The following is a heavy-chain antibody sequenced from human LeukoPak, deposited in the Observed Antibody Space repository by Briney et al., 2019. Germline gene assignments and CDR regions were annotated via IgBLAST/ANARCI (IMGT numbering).Heavy chain of an antibody. CDR2: ISGSGGST. Sequence: GGSLRLSCAASGFTFSSYAMSWVRQAPGKGLEWVSAISGSGGSTYYADSVKGRFTISRDNSKNTLYLQMNSLRAGDTAVYYCAKDRIVGATQGLFDYWGQGTLVTVSS. D-gene: IGHD1-26*01. V-gene: IGHV3-23*01. CDR3: AKDRIVGATQGLFDY. CDR1: GFTFSSYA. J-gene: IGHJ4*02.